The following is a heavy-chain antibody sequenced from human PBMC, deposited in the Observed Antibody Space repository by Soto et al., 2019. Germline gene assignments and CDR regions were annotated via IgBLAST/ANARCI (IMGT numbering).Heavy chain of an antibody. J-gene: IGHJ4*02. CDR3: ARAYCGGDCYPLYNFDY. D-gene: IGHD2-21*02. CDR2: INPNSGGT. Sequence: ASVKVSSKASGYTFTGYYMHWVRQAPGQGLERMGWINPNSGGTNYAQKFQGWVTMTRDTSISTAYMELSRMRCEETALYYCARAYCGGDCYPLYNFDYWGQGTLVTVSS. V-gene: IGHV1-2*04. CDR1: GYTFTGYY.